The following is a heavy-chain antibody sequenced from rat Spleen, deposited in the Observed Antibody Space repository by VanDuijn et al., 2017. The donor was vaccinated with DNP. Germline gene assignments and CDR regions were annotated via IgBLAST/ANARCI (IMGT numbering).Heavy chain of an antibody. V-gene: IGHV3-1*01. CDR1: GFSITSNY. CDR3: SRGNYRSYRCFPMDA. D-gene: IGHD1-2*01. Sequence: EVQLQESGPGLVKPSQSLSLTCSVTGFSITSNYWGWIRKFPGNKMEWIGHISYSGVTVYNPSLKSRISLTRDTSKNQLFLHLNSVTTEDTATYYCSRGNYRSYRCFPMDAWGQGTSVTVSS. J-gene: IGHJ4*01. CDR2: ISYSGVT.